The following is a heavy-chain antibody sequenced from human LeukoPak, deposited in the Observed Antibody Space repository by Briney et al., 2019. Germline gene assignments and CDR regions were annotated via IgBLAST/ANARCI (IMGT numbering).Heavy chain of an antibody. J-gene: IGHJ4*02. CDR3: ARDPYNSGRHGSFDF. CDR2: LSGSGGST. CDR1: GFIFSSYA. V-gene: IGHV3-23*01. D-gene: IGHD6-19*01. Sequence: PGGSLRLSCAASGFIFSSYAMSWVRQAPGEGLEWISALSGSGGSTYYADSVKGRFAVSRDNSKNTLYLQMSSLRAEDTAVYYCARDPYNSGRHGSFDFWGQGTLVTVSS.